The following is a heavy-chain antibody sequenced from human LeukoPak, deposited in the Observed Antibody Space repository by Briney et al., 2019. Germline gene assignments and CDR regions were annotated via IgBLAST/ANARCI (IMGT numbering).Heavy chain of an antibody. CDR1: GSTFICYY. J-gene: IGHJ4*02. CDR2: INPNSGGT. D-gene: IGHD3-22*01. V-gene: IGHV1-2*02. Sequence: SSVTVSCKSSGSTFICYYLHWVRQAHAPGLEWMGWINPNSGGTNYAQKFQGRVTMTRDTSISTAYMELSRLRSDDTAVYYCARVPMISKKGFDYWGQGTLVTVSS. CDR3: ARVPMISKKGFDY.